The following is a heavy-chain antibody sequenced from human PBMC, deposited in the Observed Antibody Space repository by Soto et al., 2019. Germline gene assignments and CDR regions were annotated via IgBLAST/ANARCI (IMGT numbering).Heavy chain of an antibody. CDR1: GFTFRTYA. V-gene: IGHV3-23*01. D-gene: IGHD1-26*01. J-gene: IGHJ4*02. CDR2: ISGSGGST. Sequence: PASYMRNSFSPSGFTFRTYAMSGFRQAPGQGLEWVSAISGSGGSTYYADSVKGRFTISRDNSKNTLYLQMNSLRAEDTAGYYCAKSEGRKGWVNYFDVRGKGT. CDR3: AKSEGRKGWVNYFDV.